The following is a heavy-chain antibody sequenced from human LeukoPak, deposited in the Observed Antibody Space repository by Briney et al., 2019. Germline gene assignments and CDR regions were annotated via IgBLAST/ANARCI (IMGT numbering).Heavy chain of an antibody. Sequence: SETLSLTCAVYGGTFSGYYWSWIRQPPGKGLEWIGEINHNGSTNYNPSLKSRVTISVDTSKNQFSLKLSSVTAADTAVYYCARGRSRSSWYGPDYWGQGTLVTVSS. CDR2: INHNGST. J-gene: IGHJ4*02. CDR1: GGTFSGYY. D-gene: IGHD6-13*01. V-gene: IGHV4-34*01. CDR3: ARGRSRSSWYGPDY.